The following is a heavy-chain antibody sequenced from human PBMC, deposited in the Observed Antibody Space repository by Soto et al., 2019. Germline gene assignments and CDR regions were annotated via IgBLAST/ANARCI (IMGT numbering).Heavy chain of an antibody. J-gene: IGHJ4*02. CDR3: ANGGYSGYDYGDY. CDR1: GFTFSSYG. Sequence: QVQLVESGGGVVQPGRSLRLSCAASGFTFSSYGMHWVRQAPGKGLEWVGVISYDGSNKYYAYSVKGRFSISRDNSRNTLYLQMNSLRAEDTAVYYCANGGYSGYDYGDYWGQGTLVTVSS. CDR2: ISYDGSNK. V-gene: IGHV3-30*18. D-gene: IGHD5-12*01.